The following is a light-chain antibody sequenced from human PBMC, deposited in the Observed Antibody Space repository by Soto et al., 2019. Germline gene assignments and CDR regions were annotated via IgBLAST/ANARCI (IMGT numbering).Light chain of an antibody. CDR2: QAS. J-gene: IGKJ1*01. CDR3: QQYNINSET. Sequence: DIQMTQSPSTLPASVAARVTIISRASQSISSWLAWYQQKPGKAPKLLIYQASSLESGVPSRFSGSGSGTEFTLTISSLQPEDFATYYCQQYNINSETFGQGTKVEIK. V-gene: IGKV1-5*03. CDR1: QSISSW.